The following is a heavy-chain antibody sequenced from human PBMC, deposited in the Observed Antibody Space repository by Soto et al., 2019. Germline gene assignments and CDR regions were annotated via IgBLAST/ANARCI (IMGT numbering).Heavy chain of an antibody. CDR1: GDSVSIGTYY. D-gene: IGHD4-17*01. Sequence: QVQLQESGPGLVKPSETLSLTCIVSGDSVSIGTYYWSWIRQPPGKGLEWIGYIYYRGSTNYNPSLKSRVTISIDTSRNQFSLKVNSVTAADTAVYDCARGLDYVGFDYWGQGTLVAVS. CDR3: ARGLDYVGFDY. V-gene: IGHV4-61*01. CDR2: IYYRGST. J-gene: IGHJ4*02.